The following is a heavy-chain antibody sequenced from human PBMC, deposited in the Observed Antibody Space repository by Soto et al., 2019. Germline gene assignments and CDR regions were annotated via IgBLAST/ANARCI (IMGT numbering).Heavy chain of an antibody. CDR2: ISPNSGAT. CDR3: ARAYCSTPSCYSGNYYYCMDV. J-gene: IGHJ6*02. V-gene: IGHV1-2*04. CDR1: GYTFTAYY. Sequence: ASVKVSCKASGYTFTAYYMHWVRQAPGQGLEWMGWISPNSGATKYAQKFQGWVTMTRDTSISTAYMEMGGLRSDDAAVYYCARAYCSTPSCYSGNYYYCMDVWGQGTTVTVSS. D-gene: IGHD2-2*01.